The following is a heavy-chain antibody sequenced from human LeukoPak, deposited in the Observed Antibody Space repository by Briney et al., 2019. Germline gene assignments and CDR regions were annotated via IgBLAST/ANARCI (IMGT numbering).Heavy chain of an antibody. J-gene: IGHJ6*03. Sequence: PGGSLRLSCAASEFTFSNAWMSWVRQAPGKGLEWVGRIKSKTDGGTTDYAAPVKGRFTISRDDSKNTLYLQMSSLKTEDTAVYYCSGQRTVTTGFYNYYYMDVWGKGTTVTISS. CDR2: IKSKTDGGTT. CDR1: EFTFSNAW. D-gene: IGHD4-17*01. V-gene: IGHV3-15*01. CDR3: SGQRTVTTGFYNYYYMDV.